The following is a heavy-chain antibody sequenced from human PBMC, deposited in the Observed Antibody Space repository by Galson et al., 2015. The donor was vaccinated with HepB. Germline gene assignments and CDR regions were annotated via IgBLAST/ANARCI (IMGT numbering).Heavy chain of an antibody. V-gene: IGHV1-18*01. J-gene: IGHJ4*02. CDR2: ISAYNGNT. Sequence: SVKVSCKASGYTFTSYGISWVRQAPGQGLEWMGWISAYNGNTNHAQKLQGRVTMTTDTSTSTAYMELRSLRSDDTAVYYCARVKDTAMVMFDFDYWGQGTLVTVSS. D-gene: IGHD5-18*01. CDR3: ARVKDTAMVMFDFDY. CDR1: GYTFTSYG.